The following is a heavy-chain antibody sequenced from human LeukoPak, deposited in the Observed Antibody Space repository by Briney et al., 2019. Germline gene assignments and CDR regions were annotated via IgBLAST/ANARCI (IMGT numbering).Heavy chain of an antibody. CDR2: ITGNGAKT. CDR3: ANSVTSRRTPIPPYFDY. D-gene: IGHD6-6*01. V-gene: IGHV3-23*01. J-gene: IGHJ4*02. Sequence: GGSLRLSCAASGFTFSGYAMSWVRQAPGEGLEWVSGITGNGAKTYYADSVEGRFTISRDNSKNTLYLQMNSLRAGDTAVYYCANSVTSRRTPIPPYFDYWGQGTLVTVSS. CDR1: GFTFSGYA.